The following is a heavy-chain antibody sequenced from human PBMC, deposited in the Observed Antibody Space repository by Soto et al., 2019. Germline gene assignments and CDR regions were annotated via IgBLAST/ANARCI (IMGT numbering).Heavy chain of an antibody. CDR1: GYTFTSYG. CDR3: AREAFLGTVSLGY. D-gene: IGHD4-4*01. J-gene: IGHJ4*02. Sequence: QVQLVQSESEVRKPGASVKVSCRASGYTFTSYGISWVRQAPGQGLEWMGWISAYNGNTNYAQRLQGRVTMTTDTSTNTAYMELRSLKSVDTAVYYCAREAFLGTVSLGYWGQGTRVIVSS. CDR2: ISAYNGNT. V-gene: IGHV1-18*01.